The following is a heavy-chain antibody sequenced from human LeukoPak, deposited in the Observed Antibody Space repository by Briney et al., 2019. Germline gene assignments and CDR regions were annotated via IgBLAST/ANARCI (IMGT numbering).Heavy chain of an antibody. J-gene: IGHJ3*02. CDR2: ISSSGSTK. Sequence: GGSLRLSCAASGFTFSDYYMSWIRQAPGKGLEYVSLISSSGSTKYYADSVKGRFTISRDNAKNSLYLLMNSLRAEDTAVYYCARDSGHEWPGAFDIWGQGTMVTVSS. CDR3: ARDSGHEWPGAFDI. CDR1: GFTFSDYY. V-gene: IGHV3-11*04. D-gene: IGHD3-3*01.